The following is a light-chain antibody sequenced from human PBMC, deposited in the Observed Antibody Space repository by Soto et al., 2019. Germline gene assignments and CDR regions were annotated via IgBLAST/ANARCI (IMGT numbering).Light chain of an antibody. CDR3: HQYNTSPQT. CDR1: QNVLYHANNRSH. V-gene: IGKV4-1*01. CDR2: WAS. Sequence: DILLTQFPESLTVSPGERATITCESSQNVLYHANNRSHLSWYQQRPGQPPKMLIYWASTRESGVPDRFSGSGSGTDFTLTISGLQSEDVAVYFCHQYNTSPQTFGQGTTVEIK. J-gene: IGKJ1*01.